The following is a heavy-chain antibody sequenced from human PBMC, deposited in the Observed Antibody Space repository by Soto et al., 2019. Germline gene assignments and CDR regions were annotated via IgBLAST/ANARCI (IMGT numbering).Heavy chain of an antibody. CDR1: GGSFSGYY. V-gene: IGHV4-59*12. D-gene: IGHD2-8*02. CDR3: ARDKITGLFDY. Sequence: SETLSLTCAVYGGSFSGYYWSWIRQPPGKGLEWIGYIYYSGSTNYNPSLKSRVTKSVDTSKNQFSLKLTSVTAADTAVYYCARDKITGLFDYWGQGTLVTVSS. CDR2: IYYSGST. J-gene: IGHJ4*02.